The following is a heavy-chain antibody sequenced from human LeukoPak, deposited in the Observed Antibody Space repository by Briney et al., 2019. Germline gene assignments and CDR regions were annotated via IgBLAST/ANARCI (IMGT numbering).Heavy chain of an antibody. V-gene: IGHV3-30*18. J-gene: IGHJ6*02. D-gene: IGHD3-10*01. Sequence: PGGSLRLSCAASGFTFSSYAMSWVRQAPGKGLEWVAVISYDGSNKYYADSVKGRFTISRDNSKNTLYLQMNSLRAEDTAVYYCAKGPREEGSGSYYKGYYYGMDVWGQGTTVTVSS. CDR3: AKGPREEGSGSYYKGYYYGMDV. CDR2: ISYDGSNK. CDR1: GFTFSSYA.